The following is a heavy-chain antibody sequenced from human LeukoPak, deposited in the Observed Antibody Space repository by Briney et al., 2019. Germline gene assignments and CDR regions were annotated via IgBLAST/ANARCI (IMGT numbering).Heavy chain of an antibody. J-gene: IGHJ4*02. Sequence: ASVKVSCKASGYTFTGYYMHWVRQAPGQGLEWMGWINPNSGGTNYAQKFQGWVTMTRDTSISTAYMELSRLRSDDTAVYYCARGEVGDGYNWESIDFDYWGQGTLVTVSS. CDR1: GYTFTGYY. V-gene: IGHV1-2*04. CDR2: INPNSGGT. D-gene: IGHD5-24*01. CDR3: ARGEVGDGYNWESIDFDY.